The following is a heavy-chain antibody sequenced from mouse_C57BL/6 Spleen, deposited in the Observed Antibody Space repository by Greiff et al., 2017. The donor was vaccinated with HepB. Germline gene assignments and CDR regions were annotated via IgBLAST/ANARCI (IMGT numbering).Heavy chain of an antibody. Sequence: DVQLVESGGDLVKPGGSLKLSCEASGFTFSSYGMSWVRQTPDKRLEWVATISSGGRNTNYPDSVKGRFTISRDNAKNTVYLQMSSLRSEDTAMYYCARPYDYDGAWFAYWGQGTLVTVSA. J-gene: IGHJ3*01. CDR3: ARPYDYDGAWFAY. CDR2: ISSGGRNT. CDR1: GFTFSSYG. D-gene: IGHD2-4*01. V-gene: IGHV5-6*01.